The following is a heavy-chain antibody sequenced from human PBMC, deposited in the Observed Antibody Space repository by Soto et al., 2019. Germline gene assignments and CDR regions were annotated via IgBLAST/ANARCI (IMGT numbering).Heavy chain of an antibody. V-gene: IGHV1-69*01. Sequence: QVQLVQSGAEVKKPVSSVKVSCKASGGTFSSYAISWVRQAPGQGLEWMGGIIPIFGTANHAQKSQGSVPISAGEPSRPSNMELSSRRSEDTAVYYCARASDYGDYEYYYYGMDVWGKGSTVTVSS. CDR1: GGTFSSYA. CDR2: IIPIFGTA. J-gene: IGHJ6*04. CDR3: ARASDYGDYEYYYYGMDV. D-gene: IGHD4-17*01.